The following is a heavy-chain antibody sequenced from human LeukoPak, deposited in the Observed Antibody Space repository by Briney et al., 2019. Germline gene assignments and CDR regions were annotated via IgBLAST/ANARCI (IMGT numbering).Heavy chain of an antibody. Sequence: GGSLRLSCAASGFTFSGYDLHWVRRPTGKGLEWVSPIGTAGDTYYPVSVKGRFTISRDNANNSLYLQMNSLRAEDTAIYYCARSTELSDPYFYYGMDVWGQGTTVTVSS. CDR2: IGTAGDT. D-gene: IGHD1-26*01. CDR3: ARSTELSDPYFYYGMDV. CDR1: GFTFSGYD. V-gene: IGHV3-13*01. J-gene: IGHJ6*02.